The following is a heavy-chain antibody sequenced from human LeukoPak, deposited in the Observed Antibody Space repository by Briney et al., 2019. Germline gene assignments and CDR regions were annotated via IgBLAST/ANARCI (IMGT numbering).Heavy chain of an antibody. J-gene: IGHJ3*02. CDR2: IKPSGGET. V-gene: IGHV1-46*01. Sequence: ASVKVSCKTSGYSFTNYNLHWVRQAPGQRLEWMGIIKPSGGETNYAQKFQRRVFMTRDTSTSTVYLELSSLKAEDTAVYYCARVRDGYNDAYDIWGQGTVVTVSS. CDR1: GYSFTNYN. CDR3: ARVRDGYNDAYDI. D-gene: IGHD5-24*01.